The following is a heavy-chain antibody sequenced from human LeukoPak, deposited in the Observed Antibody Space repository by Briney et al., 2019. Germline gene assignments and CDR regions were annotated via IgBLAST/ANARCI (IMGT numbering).Heavy chain of an antibody. CDR1: GYTLTEAP. CDR3: ATVPRRPRYYYFGMDV. Sequence: ASVKVSCKVSGYTLTEAPIHWVRQAPGKGLEWMGGFDPQDGETIYAQKLQGGVTMTEDTSTNTAYMELSSLRSEDTAVYYCATVPRRPRYYYFGMDVWGQGTTVTVSS. V-gene: IGHV1-24*01. J-gene: IGHJ6*02. CDR2: FDPQDGET.